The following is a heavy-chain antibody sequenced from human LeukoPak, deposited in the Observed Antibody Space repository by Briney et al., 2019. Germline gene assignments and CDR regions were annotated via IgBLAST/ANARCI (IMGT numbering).Heavy chain of an antibody. D-gene: IGHD1-26*01. CDR2: INHSGST. Sequence: SETLSLTCAVYGGSFSGYYWSWIRQPPGKGLEWIGEINHSGSTNYNPSLKSRVTISVDTSKNQFSLKLSSVTAADTAVYYCASEIVGAWGQGTLVTVSS. CDR3: ASEIVGA. CDR1: GGSFSGYY. V-gene: IGHV4-34*01. J-gene: IGHJ5*02.